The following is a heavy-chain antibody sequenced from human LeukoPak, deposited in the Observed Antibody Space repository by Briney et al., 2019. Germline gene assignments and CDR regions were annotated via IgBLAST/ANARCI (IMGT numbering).Heavy chain of an antibody. V-gene: IGHV4-39*02. D-gene: IGHD3-22*01. CDR1: GGSISSSSYC. CDR2: VYYTGSS. Sequence: SETLSLTCTVSGGSISSSSYCWGWIRQPPGKGLEWIGCVYYTGSSYYNPSLKSRVTISVDTSKNQFSLTLTSVTATDTAVYYCASDSSGYYFFDYWGQGTLVTVSS. J-gene: IGHJ4*02. CDR3: ASDSSGYYFFDY.